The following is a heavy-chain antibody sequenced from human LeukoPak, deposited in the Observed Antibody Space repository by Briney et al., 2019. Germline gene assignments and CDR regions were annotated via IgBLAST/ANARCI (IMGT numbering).Heavy chain of an antibody. V-gene: IGHV6-1*01. CDR1: GDSVSNNSAA. J-gene: IGHJ3*01. CDR3: ARDGYSSTWYAFDD. D-gene: IGHD6-13*01. Sequence: SQTLSLTCAISGDSVSNNSAAWNWIRQSPSRGLEWLGRTYHRSKWYDDYAVSMTSRITINADTSKNQFSLHLNSVTPEDTAVYYCARDGYSSTWYAFDDWGQGTVVTVSS. CDR2: TYHRSKWYD.